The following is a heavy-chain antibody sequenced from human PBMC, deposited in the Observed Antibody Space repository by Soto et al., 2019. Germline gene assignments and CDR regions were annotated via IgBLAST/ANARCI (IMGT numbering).Heavy chain of an antibody. D-gene: IGHD2-15*01. Sequence: EVQLVESGGGLVKPGGSLRLSCAASGFILSNYTMNWVRQAPGKGLEWVSSISGSSSYIYYADSVKGRFTISRDNAKNSLYLQMNSLRVADTAVYYGARDRCSGGSCYRTYAFDIWGQGTLVTVSS. V-gene: IGHV3-21*06. CDR3: ARDRCSGGSCYRTYAFDI. CDR2: ISGSSSYI. CDR1: GFILSNYT. J-gene: IGHJ3*02.